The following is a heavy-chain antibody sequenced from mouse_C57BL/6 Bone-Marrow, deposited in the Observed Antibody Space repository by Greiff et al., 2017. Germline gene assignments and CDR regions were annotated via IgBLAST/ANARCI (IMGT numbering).Heavy chain of an antibody. CDR3: ARELFYAMDY. CDR1: GFSLTSYG. V-gene: IGHV2-2*01. CDR2: IWRGGST. J-gene: IGHJ4*01. Sequence: VQLQQSGPGLVQPSQSLSITCTVSGFSLTSYGVHWVRQSPGKGLAWLGVIWRGGSTDYNAAFISRLSISKDNSKSQVFFKMNSLQADDTAIYYCARELFYAMDYGGQGTSVTVSS.